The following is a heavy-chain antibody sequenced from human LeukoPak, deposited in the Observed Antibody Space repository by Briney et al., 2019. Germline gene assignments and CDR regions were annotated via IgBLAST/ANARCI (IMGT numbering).Heavy chain of an antibody. D-gene: IGHD3-16*01. CDR2: ISGGSGST. V-gene: IGHV3-23*01. CDR1: GFTFLTYA. CDR3: AKGFSTYVYNWFDP. Sequence: PGGSLRLSCAASGFTFLTYAMNWVRQAPGGELEWVAGISGGSGSTYYADSVRGRFTVSRDNSKSTLYLQMNSLRAADTAVYYCAKGFSTYVYNWFDPWGQGTLVTVSS. J-gene: IGHJ5*02.